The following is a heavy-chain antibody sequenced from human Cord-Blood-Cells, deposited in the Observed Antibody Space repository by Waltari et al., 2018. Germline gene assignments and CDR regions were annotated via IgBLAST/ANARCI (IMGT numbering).Heavy chain of an antibody. V-gene: IGHV3-73*02. CDR2: IRSKANSYAT. CDR1: GFTFSGSA. Sequence: EVQLVESGGGLVQPGGSLKLSCAASGFTFSGSAMHWVRQASGKGLEWVGRIRSKANSYATAYAASVKGRFTISRDDSKNTAYLQMNSLKTEDTAVYYCTRLDGVGVPSRGQGTLVTVSS. CDR3: TRLDGVGVPS. J-gene: IGHJ4*02. D-gene: IGHD1-26*01.